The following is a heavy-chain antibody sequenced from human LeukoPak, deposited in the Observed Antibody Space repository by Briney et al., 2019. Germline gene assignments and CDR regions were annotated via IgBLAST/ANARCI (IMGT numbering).Heavy chain of an antibody. CDR1: GSTFSSYD. J-gene: IGHJ4*02. D-gene: IGHD3-10*01. V-gene: IGHV1-8*02. CDR3: ARGPYGTGSHFDF. CDR2: INPNSGDT. Sequence: ASVKVSCKASGSTFSSYDINWVRQATGQGLGWMGRINPNSGDTGYTPRCQGRVTMTRDTSISTAYMELSSLRSEDTAVYYCARGPYGTGSHFDFWGQGTLVTVSS.